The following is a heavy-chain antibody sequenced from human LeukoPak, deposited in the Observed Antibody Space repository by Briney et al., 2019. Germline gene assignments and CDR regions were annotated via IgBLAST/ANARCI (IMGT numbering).Heavy chain of an antibody. V-gene: IGHV1-46*01. CDR1: RDAFTGNH. J-gene: IGHJ5*02. CDR3: ARSVANFGATIPTS. Sequence: GASVRVSCRTSRDAFTGNHFHWVRQAPGQGLEWMGTINPVSGTSRLAQRFQDRVTMSRDKSAGTVYLDLTSLRPDDTAVFYCARSVANFGATIPTSWGQGTLVTVSS. D-gene: IGHD3-3*01. CDR2: INPVSGTS.